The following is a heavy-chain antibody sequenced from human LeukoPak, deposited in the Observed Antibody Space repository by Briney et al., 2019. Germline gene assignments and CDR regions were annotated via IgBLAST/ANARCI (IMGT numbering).Heavy chain of an antibody. V-gene: IGHV3-23*01. D-gene: IGHD3-3*01. CDR2: ISGSGGST. J-gene: IGHJ5*02. CDR1: GFTFSSYA. Sequence: GGSLRLSCAASGFTFSSYAMSWVCQAPGKGLEWVAAISGSGGSTYYADSVKGRFTISRDNSKNTLYLQMNSLRAEDTAVYYRAKADYDFWSGLNWFDPWGQGTLVTVSS. CDR3: AKADYDFWSGLNWFDP.